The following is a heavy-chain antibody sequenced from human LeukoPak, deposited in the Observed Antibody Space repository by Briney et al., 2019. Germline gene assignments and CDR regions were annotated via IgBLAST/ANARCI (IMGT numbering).Heavy chain of an antibody. CDR3: ARGRGMGIAAAGIQDY. J-gene: IGHJ4*02. D-gene: IGHD6-13*01. V-gene: IGHV3-48*04. Sequence: GGSLRLSCAASGFTFSSYSMNWVRQAPGKGLEWVSYISSSSSTIYYADSVKGRFTISRDNAKNSLYLQMNSLRAEDTAVYYCARGRGMGIAAAGIQDYWGQETLVTVSS. CDR1: GFTFSSYS. CDR2: ISSSSSTI.